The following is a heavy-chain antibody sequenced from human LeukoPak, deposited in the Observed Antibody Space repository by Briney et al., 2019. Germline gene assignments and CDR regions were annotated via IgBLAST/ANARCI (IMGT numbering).Heavy chain of an antibody. D-gene: IGHD2-15*01. Sequence: LSLTCTVSGGSISSYYWSWIRQPPGKGLEWISYISSSGTTMYYADSVKGRFTISRDNAKNSLYLQMNSLRPEDTAVYYCARVLRSGGSADPWGQGTLVTVSS. V-gene: IGHV3-11*01. CDR3: ARVLRSGGSADP. CDR2: ISSSGTTM. CDR1: GGSISSYY. J-gene: IGHJ5*02.